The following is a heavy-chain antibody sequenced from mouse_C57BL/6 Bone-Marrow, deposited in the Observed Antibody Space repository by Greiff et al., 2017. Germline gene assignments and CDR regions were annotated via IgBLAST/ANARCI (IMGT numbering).Heavy chain of an antibody. Sequence: EVQRVESGGDLVKPGGSLKLSCAASGFTFSSYGMSWVRQTPDKRLEWVATISSGGSYTYYPDSVKGRFTISRDHAQNTRYLQMSSLKSEDTAMYYCASTTVVAPYYDAMDYWGQGTSVTVSS. J-gene: IGHJ4*01. CDR1: GFTFSSYG. V-gene: IGHV5-6*01. CDR2: ISSGGSYT. D-gene: IGHD1-1*01. CDR3: ASTTVVAPYYDAMDY.